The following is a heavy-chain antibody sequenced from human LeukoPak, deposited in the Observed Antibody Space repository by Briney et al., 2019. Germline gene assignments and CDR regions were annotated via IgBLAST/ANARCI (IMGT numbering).Heavy chain of an antibody. CDR2: LYSGGST. D-gene: IGHD3-22*01. J-gene: IGHJ1*01. Sequence: GGSLRLSCTASGFTVSSNYMNWVRQAQGQGMEWDSVLYSGGSTNSADSVNVRFTVSRDNATNTQYFQMNSLRAEDTAVDYCARVRDYYDSRGYYFEYFGHWGQGNLVTVSS. CDR3: ARVRDYYDSRGYYFEYFGH. V-gene: IGHV3-53*01. CDR1: GFTVSSNY.